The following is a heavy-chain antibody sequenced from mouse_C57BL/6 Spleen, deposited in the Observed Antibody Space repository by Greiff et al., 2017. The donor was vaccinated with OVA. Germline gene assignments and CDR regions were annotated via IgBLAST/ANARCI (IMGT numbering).Heavy chain of an antibody. CDR3: ARTLRSWIAY. V-gene: IGHV1-50*01. J-gene: IGHJ3*01. Sequence: QVQLQQPGAELVKPGASVKLSCKASGYTFTSYWMQWVKQRPGQGLEWIGEIDPSDSYTNYNQKFKGKATLTVDTSSSTAYMQLSSLTSEDSAVYYCARTLRSWIAYWGQGTLVTVSA. D-gene: IGHD2-14*01. CDR1: GYTFTSYW. CDR2: IDPSDSYT.